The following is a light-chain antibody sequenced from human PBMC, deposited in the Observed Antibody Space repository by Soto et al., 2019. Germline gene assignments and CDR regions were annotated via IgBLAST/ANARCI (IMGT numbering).Light chain of an antibody. CDR3: SSYTSSSTRV. V-gene: IGLV2-14*01. J-gene: IGLJ1*01. Sequence: QSALTQPASVSGSPGQSIAISCTGSSSDVGGYNYVSWYQQHPGKAPQLIIYEVTNRPSGVSNRFSGSKSGNTASLTISGLQAEDEADYYCSSYTSSSTRVFGTGNKVTVL. CDR2: EVT. CDR1: SSDVGGYNY.